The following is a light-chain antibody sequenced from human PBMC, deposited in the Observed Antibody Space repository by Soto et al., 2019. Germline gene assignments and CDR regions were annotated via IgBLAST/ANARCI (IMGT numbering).Light chain of an antibody. Sequence: QSALTQPASVSGSPGQSITISCTGTGSDVGGYNFVSWYQQHPGKAPKLMIYDVNIRPSGVSNRFSGSKSGNTASLTISGLQAEDEADYYCCSYASSSTRVIFGGGTK. CDR1: GSDVGGYNF. J-gene: IGLJ2*01. V-gene: IGLV2-14*03. CDR3: CSYASSSTRVI. CDR2: DVN.